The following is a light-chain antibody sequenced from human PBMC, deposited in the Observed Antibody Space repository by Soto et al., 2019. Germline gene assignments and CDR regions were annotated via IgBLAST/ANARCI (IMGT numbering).Light chain of an antibody. J-gene: IGKJ5*01. CDR1: QTVTSGY. Sequence: EILLPQSPYTVSLSPGAIATLSCRALQTVTSGYLAWYQQKPGQAPRLLIYGVSTGATGIPDRFSGSGSGTEFTLTISSLQSEDFAVYYCQQYNYWPPITFGQGTRLEIK. V-gene: IGKV3D-15*01. CDR2: GVS. CDR3: QQYNYWPPIT.